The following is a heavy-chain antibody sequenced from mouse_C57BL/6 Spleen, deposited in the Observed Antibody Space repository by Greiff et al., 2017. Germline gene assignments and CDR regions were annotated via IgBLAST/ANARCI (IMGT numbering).Heavy chain of an antibody. V-gene: IGHV1-15*01. CDR3: TRRGYYGSSPYYAMDY. D-gene: IGHD1-1*01. J-gene: IGHJ4*01. CDR2: IDPETGGT. CDR1: GYTFTDYE. Sequence: QVHVKQSGAELVRPGASVTLSCKASGYTFTDYEMHWVKQTPVHGLEWIGAIDPETGGTAYNQKFKGKAILTADKSSSTAYMELRSLTSEDSAVYYCTRRGYYGSSPYYAMDYWGKGTSVTVSS.